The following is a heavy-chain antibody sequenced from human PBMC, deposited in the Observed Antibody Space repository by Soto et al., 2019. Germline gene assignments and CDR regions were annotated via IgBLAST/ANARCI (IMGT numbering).Heavy chain of an antibody. CDR2: TYYRSKWFN. CDR1: GDSVSSNSSA. D-gene: IGHD6-6*01. J-gene: IGHJ4*02. CDR3: ARDVGQLVGDY. V-gene: IGHV6-1*01. Sequence: SQTLSLTGALSGDSVSSNSSAWNLIRQSPSRGLEWLGRTYYRSKWFNDYAVSVKSRITINPDTSKNQFSLQLNSVTPEDTAVYYCARDVGQLVGDYWGQGTLVTVSS.